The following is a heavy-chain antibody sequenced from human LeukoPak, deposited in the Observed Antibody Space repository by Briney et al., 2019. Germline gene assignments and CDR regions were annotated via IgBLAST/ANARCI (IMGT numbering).Heavy chain of an antibody. CDR2: INHSGST. J-gene: IGHJ5*02. V-gene: IGHV4-34*01. CDR3: AKVSVVPAAMRRFFDP. CDR1: GGSFSGYY. D-gene: IGHD2-2*01. Sequence: SETLSLTCAVYGGSFSGYYWSWIRQPPGKGLEWIGEINHSGSTNYNPSLKSRVTISVDTSKNQFSLKLSSVTAADTAVYYCAKVSVVPAAMRRFFDPWGQGTLVTVSS.